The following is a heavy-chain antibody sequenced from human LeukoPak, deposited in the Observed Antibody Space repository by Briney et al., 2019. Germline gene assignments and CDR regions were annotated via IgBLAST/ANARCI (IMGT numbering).Heavy chain of an antibody. D-gene: IGHD6-13*01. J-gene: IGHJ3*02. CDR1: GGSISSYY. CDR3: ARGGYSSSWYPGAFDI. Sequence: SETLSLTCTVSGGSISSYYWSWIRQPAGKGLEWIGRIYTSGSTNYNPSLKSRVTISVDTSKNQFSLKLSSVTAADTAVYYCARGGYSSSWYPGAFDIWGQGTMVTVSS. V-gene: IGHV4-4*07. CDR2: IYTSGST.